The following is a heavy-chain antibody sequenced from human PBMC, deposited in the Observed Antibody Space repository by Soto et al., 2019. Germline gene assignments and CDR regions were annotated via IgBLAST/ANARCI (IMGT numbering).Heavy chain of an antibody. V-gene: IGHV1-69*08. CDR1: EGTFSSYS. CDR3: ARDPVDLFGYMDV. D-gene: IGHD6-25*01. Sequence: ASVKVSCKASEGTFSSYSITWVRQAPGQRLEWMGEIIPLLGTANYAQKFQGRVMITGDKSTSTIYMGLSSLRSDDTAVYYCARDPVDLFGYMDVWGQGTTVTVSS. CDR2: IIPLLGTA. J-gene: IGHJ6*02.